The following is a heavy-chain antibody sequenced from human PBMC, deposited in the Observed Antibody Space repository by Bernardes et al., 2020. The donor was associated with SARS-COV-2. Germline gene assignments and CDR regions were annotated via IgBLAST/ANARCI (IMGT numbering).Heavy chain of an antibody. CDR2: IIPIFGTA. Sequence: SVKVSCKASGGTFSSYAISWVRQAPGQGLEWMGGIIPIFGTANYAQKFQGRVTITADKSTSTAYMELSSLRSEDTAVYYCARDRPIHYYGSGSYYNGMDVWGQGTTVTVSS. CDR1: GGTFSSYA. J-gene: IGHJ6*02. V-gene: IGHV1-69*06. CDR3: ARDRPIHYYGSGSYYNGMDV. D-gene: IGHD3-10*01.